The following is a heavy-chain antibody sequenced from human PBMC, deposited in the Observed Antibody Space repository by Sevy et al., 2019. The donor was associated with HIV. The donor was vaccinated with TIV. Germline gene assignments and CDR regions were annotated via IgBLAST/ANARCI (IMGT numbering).Heavy chain of an antibody. CDR3: ARHERWELLSNDAFDI. CDR2: IYPGDSDT. CDR1: GYSFTIYW. V-gene: IGHV5-51*01. D-gene: IGHD1-26*01. J-gene: IGHJ3*02. Sequence: GESLKISCKGSGYSFTIYWIGWVRQMPGKGLEWMGIIYPGDSDTRYSPSFQGQVTISADKSISTAYLQWSSLKASDTAMYYCARHERWELLSNDAFDIWGQGTMVTVSS.